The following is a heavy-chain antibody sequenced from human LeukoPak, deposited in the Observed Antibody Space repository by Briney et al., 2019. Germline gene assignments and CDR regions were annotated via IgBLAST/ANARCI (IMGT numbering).Heavy chain of an antibody. CDR2: ISSSGSTI. J-gene: IGHJ6*04. CDR3: ARGGDIVVVPAAFWGTREPLDV. CDR1: GFTFSSYE. V-gene: IGHV3-48*03. Sequence: PGGSLRLSCAASGFTFSSYEMNWVRQAPGKGLEWVSYISSSGSTIYYADSVKGRFTISRDNAKNSLYLQMNSLRAEDTAVYYCARGGDIVVVPAAFWGTREPLDVWGKGTTVTISS. D-gene: IGHD2-2*01.